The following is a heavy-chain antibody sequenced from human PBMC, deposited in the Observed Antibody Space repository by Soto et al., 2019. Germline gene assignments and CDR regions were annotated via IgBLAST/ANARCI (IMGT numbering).Heavy chain of an antibody. CDR2: ISWNSGSI. V-gene: IGHV3-9*01. Sequence: GGSLRLSCAASGFTFDDYAMHWVRQAPGKGLEWVSGISWNSGSIGYADSVKGRFTISRDNAKNSLYLQMNSLRAEDTALYYCATGYYYDSSGYYWYPFDYWGQGTLVTVS. D-gene: IGHD3-22*01. CDR1: GFTFDDYA. J-gene: IGHJ4*02. CDR3: ATGYYYDSSGYYWYPFDY.